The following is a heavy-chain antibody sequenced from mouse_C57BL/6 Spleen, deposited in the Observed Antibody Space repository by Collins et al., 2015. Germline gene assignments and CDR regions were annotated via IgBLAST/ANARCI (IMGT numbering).Heavy chain of an antibody. CDR2: ISPYHGET. CDR3: ARSLGYYTMDY. Sequence: EVQLQQSGPELVKPGDSVKISCKASGYSFTAYFMNWVMQSHGKSLEWIGRISPYHGETFYNQRFKDKATLTVDKSSNTAHMELRSLTSEDSAVYYCARSLGYYTMDYWGQGTSVTVSS. CDR1: GYSFTAYF. V-gene: IGHV1-20*01. J-gene: IGHJ4*01.